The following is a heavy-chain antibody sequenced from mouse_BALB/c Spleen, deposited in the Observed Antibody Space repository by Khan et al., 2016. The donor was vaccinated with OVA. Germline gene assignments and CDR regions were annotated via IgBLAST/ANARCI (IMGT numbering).Heavy chain of an antibody. CDR1: GYTFSSYW. J-gene: IGHJ4*01. CDR3: ARSNYSGSSLYAMDY. V-gene: IGHV1S41*01. D-gene: IGHD1-1*01. Sequence: GATVKLSCKAPGYTFSSYWINWIKQRPGQGLEWIGRFAPGSGSTYSNAIFKGKATLTVDSSSSTAYIQLSSLSSQDSAVSVCARSNYSGSSLYAMDYWGQGTSVTVSS. CDR2: FAPGSGST.